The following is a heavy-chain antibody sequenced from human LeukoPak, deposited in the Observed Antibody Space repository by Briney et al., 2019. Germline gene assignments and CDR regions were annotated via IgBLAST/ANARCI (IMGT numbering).Heavy chain of an antibody. Sequence: ASVKVSCKASGYTFTCYDINWVRQATGQGLEWMGWMNPNSGNTGYAQKFQGRVTITRNTSISTAYMELSSLRSEDTAVYYCARGRRYSGYDSPHYYYYMDVWGKGTMVTVSS. J-gene: IGHJ6*03. CDR1: GYTFTCYD. V-gene: IGHV1-8*03. D-gene: IGHD5-12*01. CDR2: MNPNSGNT. CDR3: ARGRRYSGYDSPHYYYYMDV.